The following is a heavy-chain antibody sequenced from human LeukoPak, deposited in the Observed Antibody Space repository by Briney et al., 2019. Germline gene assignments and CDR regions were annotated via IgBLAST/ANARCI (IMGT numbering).Heavy chain of an antibody. V-gene: IGHV1-24*01. J-gene: IGHJ4*02. Sequence: EASVKVSCEVSVYTLTELSMHWVRQAPGKGGEWRGGFDPEDGETIYAQKFQGRVTMTEDTSTDTAYMELSSLRSEDTAVYYCATVAYSSGWDEGFDYWGQGTLVTVSS. CDR2: FDPEDGET. CDR3: ATVAYSSGWDEGFDY. D-gene: IGHD6-19*01. CDR1: VYTLTELS.